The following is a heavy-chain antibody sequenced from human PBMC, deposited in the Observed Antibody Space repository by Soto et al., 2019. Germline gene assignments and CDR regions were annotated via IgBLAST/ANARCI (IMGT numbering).Heavy chain of an antibody. V-gene: IGHV4-4*02. CDR2: IYHSAST. D-gene: IGHD6-13*01. Sequence: QVQLQESGPGLVKPSGTLSLTCAVSGGSISSSNWWSWVRQPPGKGLEWIGEIYHSASTNYTPSLNSRVTISVDKSKNQFSRKLSSVPAAPTHVYYCARRIASKSLDYWGKGTLFTVSS. CDR3: ARRIASKSLDY. CDR1: GGSISSSNW. J-gene: IGHJ4*02.